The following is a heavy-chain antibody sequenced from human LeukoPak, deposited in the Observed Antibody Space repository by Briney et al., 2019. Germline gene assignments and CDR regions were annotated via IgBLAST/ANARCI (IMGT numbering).Heavy chain of an antibody. Sequence: PSETLSLTCTVSGYSISSGYYWGWIRQPPGKGLEWIGSIYHSGSTYYNPSLKSRVTISVDTSKNQFSLKLSSVTAADTAVYYCASTPKWELLQFDYWGQGTLVTVSS. D-gene: IGHD1-26*01. V-gene: IGHV4-38-2*02. CDR2: IYHSGST. CDR3: ASTPKWELLQFDY. CDR1: GYSISSGYY. J-gene: IGHJ4*02.